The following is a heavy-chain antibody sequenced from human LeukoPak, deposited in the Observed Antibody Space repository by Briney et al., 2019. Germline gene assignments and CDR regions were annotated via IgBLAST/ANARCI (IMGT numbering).Heavy chain of an antibody. D-gene: IGHD1-20*01. CDR1: GYSFTGYS. CDR2: INPNSGGT. V-gene: IGHV1-2*02. Sequence: ASVKVSCKASGYSFTGYSMHWVRQAPGQGLEWMGWINPNSGGTKFAQKFQGRVTMTRDTSISTAYMEVSRLRSDDTAVYYCATQNNSYFDYWGQGTLVTVSS. CDR3: ATQNNSYFDY. J-gene: IGHJ4*02.